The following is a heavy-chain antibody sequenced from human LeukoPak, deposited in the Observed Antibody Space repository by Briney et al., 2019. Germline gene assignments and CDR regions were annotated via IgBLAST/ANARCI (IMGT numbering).Heavy chain of an antibody. CDR2: IYYSGST. J-gene: IGHJ3*02. D-gene: IGHD2-2*01. CDR3: ASLIVVVPAAIPRDAFDI. Sequence: SQTLSLTXTVSGGSISSGDYYWSWIRQPPGKSLEWIGYIYYSGSTYYNPSLKSRVTISVDTSKNQFSLKLSSVTAADTAVYYCASLIVVVPAAIPRDAFDIWGQGTMVTVSS. V-gene: IGHV4-30-4*08. CDR1: GGSISSGDYY.